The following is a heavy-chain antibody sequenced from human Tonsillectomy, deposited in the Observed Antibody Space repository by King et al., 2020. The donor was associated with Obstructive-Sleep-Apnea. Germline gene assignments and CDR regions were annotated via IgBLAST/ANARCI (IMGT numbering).Heavy chain of an antibody. CDR1: GFTFSRYW. V-gene: IGHV3-74*01. J-gene: IGHJ3*02. D-gene: IGHD3-22*01. CDR2: SNTDASRT. Sequence: VQLVESGGGLVQPGGSLRLSCAASGFTFSRYWMHWVRQAPGKGLVWVSSSNTDASRTNYADSVKGRFTISRDNAKNTLYLQMNSLRAEDTAVYYCARVYYYDSSGYYHDAFDIWGQGTMVTVSS. CDR3: ARVYYYDSSGYYHDAFDI.